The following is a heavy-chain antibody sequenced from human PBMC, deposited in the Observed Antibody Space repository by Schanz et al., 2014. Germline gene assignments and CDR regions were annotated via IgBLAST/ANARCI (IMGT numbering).Heavy chain of an antibody. Sequence: VQLVESGGGVVQPGGSLRLSCAASGFTFNSYAMTWVRQGPGKGLEWVSGISGGGGTRNYADSVKGRFTVFRDNSKRTLYLEINDPRAEDTAVYYCARDFDDRRGYGSGYCLGDCMDVWGQGTTVTVSS. D-gene: IGHD3-10*01. CDR2: ISGGGGTR. J-gene: IGHJ6*02. CDR3: ARDFDDRRGYGSGYCLGDCMDV. V-gene: IGHV3-23*04. CDR1: GFTFNSYA.